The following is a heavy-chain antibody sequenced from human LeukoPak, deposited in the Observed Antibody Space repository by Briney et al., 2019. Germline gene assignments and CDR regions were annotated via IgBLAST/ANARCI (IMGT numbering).Heavy chain of an antibody. CDR3: AKAEYYDSSGDYYFDY. Sequence: GGSLRLSCAASGFTFSSYAMSWVRQAPGKGLEWVLAISGSGGSTYYADSVKGRFTISRDNSKNTLYLQMNSLRAEDTAVYYCAKAEYYDSSGDYYFDYWGQGTLVTVSS. CDR2: ISGSGGST. CDR1: GFTFSSYA. J-gene: IGHJ4*02. D-gene: IGHD3-22*01. V-gene: IGHV3-23*01.